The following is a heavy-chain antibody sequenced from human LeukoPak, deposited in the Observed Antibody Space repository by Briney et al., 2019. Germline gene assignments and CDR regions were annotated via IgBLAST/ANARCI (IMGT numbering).Heavy chain of an antibody. CDR2: ISSSSTYT. J-gene: IGHJ4*02. CDR1: GFTFSDYY. V-gene: IGHV3-11*05. Sequence: PGGSLRLSCAASGFTFSDYYMSWIRQAPGKGLEWISYISSSSTYTNYADSVKGRFTISRDNAKNSLSLQMSGLTSDDTAVYFCARDGGYFDWPRPRPGKYYFDYWGQGTLVTVTS. D-gene: IGHD3-9*01. CDR3: ARDGGYFDWPRPRPGKYYFDY.